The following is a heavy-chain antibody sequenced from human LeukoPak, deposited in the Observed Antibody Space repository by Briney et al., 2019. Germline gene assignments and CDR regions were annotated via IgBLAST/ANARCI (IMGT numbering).Heavy chain of an antibody. V-gene: IGHV4-61*01. D-gene: IGHD4-17*01. Sequence: SETLSLTCTVSGGSVSGSYYWNWIRQPPGKGLEWIGYMYSSGTINYNPSLKSRVTVSIDMSKNQFSLKLSSVTAADTAVYYCARAYGDYANFDYWGQGTLVTVSS. CDR3: ARAYGDYANFDY. CDR2: MYSSGTI. CDR1: GGSVSGSYY. J-gene: IGHJ4*02.